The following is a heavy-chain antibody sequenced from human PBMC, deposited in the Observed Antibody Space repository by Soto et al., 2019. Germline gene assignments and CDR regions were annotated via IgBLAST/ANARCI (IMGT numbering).Heavy chain of an antibody. CDR1: GGTFSSYA. V-gene: IGHV1-69*06. CDR2: IIPIFGTA. Sequence: SVKVSCKASGGTFSSYAINWVRQAPGQGLEWMGGIIPIFGTANYAQKFQGRVTITADTSTSTAYMELSSLRSDDTAVYYCAKREVATVALDFDIWGQGTM. J-gene: IGHJ3*02. CDR3: AKREVATVALDFDI. D-gene: IGHD5-12*01.